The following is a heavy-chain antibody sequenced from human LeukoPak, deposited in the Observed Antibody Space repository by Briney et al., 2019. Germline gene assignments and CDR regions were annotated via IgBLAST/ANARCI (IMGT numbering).Heavy chain of an antibody. CDR2: IYHSGST. Sequence: TLSLTCAVSGGSISSGGYSWSWIRQPPGKGLEWIGYIYHSGSTYYNPSLKSRVTISVDRSKNQFSLKLSSVTAADTAVYYCARSDGSGSYWDYWGQGTLVTVSS. V-gene: IGHV4-30-2*01. D-gene: IGHD3-10*01. J-gene: IGHJ4*02. CDR1: GGSISSGGYS. CDR3: ARSDGSGSYWDY.